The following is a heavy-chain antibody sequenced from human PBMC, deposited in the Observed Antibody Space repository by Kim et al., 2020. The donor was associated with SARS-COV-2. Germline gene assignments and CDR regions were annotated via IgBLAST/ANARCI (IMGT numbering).Heavy chain of an antibody. CDR1: GFTFSSYS. J-gene: IGHJ6*02. CDR3: ARDARITMVRGVTGYYYYGMDV. V-gene: IGHV3-21*01. Sequence: GGSLRLSCAASGFTFSSYSMNWVRQAPGKGLEWVSSISSSSSYIYYADSVKGRFTISRDNAKNSLYLQMNSLRAEDTAVYYCARDARITMVRGVTGYYYYGMDVWGQGTTVTVSS. CDR2: ISSSSSYI. D-gene: IGHD3-10*01.